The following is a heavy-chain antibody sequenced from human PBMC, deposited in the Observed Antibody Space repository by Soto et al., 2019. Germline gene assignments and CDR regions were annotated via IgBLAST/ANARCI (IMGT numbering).Heavy chain of an antibody. V-gene: IGHV5-51*01. CDR1: GYSFTSYW. CDR2: IYPGDSDT. J-gene: IGHJ4*02. D-gene: IGHD5-12*01. Sequence: PGESLKISCKGSGYSFTSYWIGWVRQMPGKGLEWMGIIYPGDSDTRYSPSFQGQVTISADKSISTAYLQWSSLKASDTAMYYCARPSATKDGYNLPFDYWGQGTPVTVSS. CDR3: ARPSATKDGYNLPFDY.